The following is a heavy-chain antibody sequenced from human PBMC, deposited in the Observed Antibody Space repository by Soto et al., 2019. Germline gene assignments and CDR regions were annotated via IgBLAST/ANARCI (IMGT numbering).Heavy chain of an antibody. V-gene: IGHV1-2*02. CDR2: ITPGNGDT. CDR3: ARERIAGPFDN. CDR1: GYSFFGFH. Sequence: ASVKVSCKTSGYSFFGFHIHWVRQAPGQGLEWMGGITPGNGDTNYAQPFQGRVTLTRDTSIDTAYMDLSGLKSDHTAVYYCARERIAGPFDNWGQGTLVTVS. J-gene: IGHJ4*02. D-gene: IGHD1-26*01.